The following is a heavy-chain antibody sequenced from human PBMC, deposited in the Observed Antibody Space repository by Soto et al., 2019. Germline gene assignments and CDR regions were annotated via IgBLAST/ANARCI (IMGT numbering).Heavy chain of an antibody. V-gene: IGHV1-46*01. CDR1: GYTFTSYY. CDR3: ARALVITMLTPEAYYYGMDV. D-gene: IGHD3-10*02. J-gene: IGHJ6*02. Sequence: ASVKVSCKASGYTFTSYYMHWVRQAPGQGLEWTGIINPSGGSTSYAQKFQGRVTMTRDTSTSTVYMELSSLRSEDTAVYYCARALVITMLTPEAYYYGMDVWGQGTTVTVSS. CDR2: INPSGGST.